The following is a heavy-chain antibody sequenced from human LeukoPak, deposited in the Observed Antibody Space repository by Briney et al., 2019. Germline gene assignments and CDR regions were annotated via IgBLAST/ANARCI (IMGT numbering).Heavy chain of an antibody. V-gene: IGHV1-18*01. CDR3: ARAVTYGDPLFDY. J-gene: IGHJ4*02. CDR2: ISAYNGNT. D-gene: IGHD4-17*01. CDR1: GYTFTSYG. Sequence: VSVRVSCKASGYTFTSYGISWVRQAPGQGLEWMGWISAYNGNTNYARKLQGRVTMTTDTSTSTAYMELRSLRSDDTAVYYCARAVTYGDPLFDYWGQGTLVTVSS.